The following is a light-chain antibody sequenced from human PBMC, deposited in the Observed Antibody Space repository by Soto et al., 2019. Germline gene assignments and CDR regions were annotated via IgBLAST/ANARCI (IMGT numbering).Light chain of an antibody. CDR1: SSDVGSYNL. CDR2: EGS. Sequence: QSVLTQPASVSGSPGQSITISCTGTSSDVGSYNLVSWYQQHPGKAPKLMIYEGSKRPSGVSNRFSGSKSGNTASLTISGLQAEDEAEYYCFSYAGSSTVVFGGVTKLTVL. CDR3: FSYAGSSTVV. V-gene: IGLV2-23*01. J-gene: IGLJ2*01.